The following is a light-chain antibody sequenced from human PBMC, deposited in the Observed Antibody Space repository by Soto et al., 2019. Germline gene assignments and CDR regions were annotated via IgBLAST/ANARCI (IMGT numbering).Light chain of an antibody. CDR3: QQASSFPPT. Sequence: DIQMTQSPSTLPASVGDRVTITCRASQSISNWLAWYQQKPGKAPKIMIYAASSLQGGVPSRFSGSGSGTEFTLTISSLQPEDFATYYCQQASSFPPTFGQGTRLEIK. J-gene: IGKJ5*01. CDR2: AAS. CDR1: QSISNW. V-gene: IGKV1-12*01.